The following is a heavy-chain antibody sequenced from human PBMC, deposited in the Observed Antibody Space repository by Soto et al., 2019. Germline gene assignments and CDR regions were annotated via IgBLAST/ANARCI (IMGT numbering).Heavy chain of an antibody. D-gene: IGHD3-3*01. CDR3: ARVWSGWIQPPYYFDY. CDR1: GFTFSSYS. V-gene: IGHV3-21*01. CDR2: ISSSSSYI. Sequence: EVQLVESGGGLVKPGGSLRLSCAASGFTFSSYSMNWVRQAPGKGLEWVSSISSSSSYIYYADSVKGRFTISRDNAKNSLYLQMNSLRAEDTAVYYCARVWSGWIQPPYYFDYWGQGTLVTVSS. J-gene: IGHJ4*02.